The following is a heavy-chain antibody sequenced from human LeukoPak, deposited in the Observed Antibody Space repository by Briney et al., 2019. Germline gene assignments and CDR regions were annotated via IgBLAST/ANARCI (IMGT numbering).Heavy chain of an antibody. CDR2: INEDGSTT. CDR3: VRDLGGRSGH. D-gene: IGHD1-26*01. J-gene: IGHJ4*02. Sequence: GGSLRLSCAASGCTFSSNWMHWVRRAPGKGLVWVSRINEDGSTTNYADSVKGRSTIFRDNAKNTLYLQMNSLRAEDTAVYYCVRDLGGRSGHWGQGTLVTVSS. V-gene: IGHV3-74*01. CDR1: GCTFSSNW.